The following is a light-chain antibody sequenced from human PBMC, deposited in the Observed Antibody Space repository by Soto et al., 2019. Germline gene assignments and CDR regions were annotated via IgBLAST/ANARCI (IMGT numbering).Light chain of an antibody. V-gene: IGKV3-15*01. CDR1: QSVSSN. CDR2: GAS. J-gene: IGKJ1*01. Sequence: EIVMTQSPATLSVTTGERATLSCRASQSVSSNLAWYQQKPGQAPRLLIYGASTRATGIPARFSGSGSGTAFTLTISSLQSVDFAVYYCQHYSNWPPWTFGQGTKVEI. CDR3: QHYSNWPPWT.